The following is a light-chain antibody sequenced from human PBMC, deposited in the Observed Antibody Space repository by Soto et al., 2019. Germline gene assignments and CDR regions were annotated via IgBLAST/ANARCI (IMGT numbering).Light chain of an antibody. CDR1: SSNIGSNY. J-gene: IGLJ2*01. V-gene: IGLV1-47*01. Sequence: QSVLTQPPSASGTPGQRGTISCSGSSSNIGSNYVYWYQQLPGTAPKLLIYRNNQRTSGVPDRFSGSKSGTSASLAISGLRSEDEAAYYCAAWDDSLSGVVFGGGTKLTGL. CDR2: RNN. CDR3: AAWDDSLSGVV.